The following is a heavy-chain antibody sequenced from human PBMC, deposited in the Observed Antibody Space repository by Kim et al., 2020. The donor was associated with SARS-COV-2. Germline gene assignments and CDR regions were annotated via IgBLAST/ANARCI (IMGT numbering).Heavy chain of an antibody. Sequence: SETLSLTCIVSGDSITSSRFFWGWVRQPPGKGLEWIGSFYSGNTYYNPSLESRVTISVDTSKNAFSLKLTSVSAAETAFYSWARHGGFCIGGSWY. CDR1: GDSITSSRFF. CDR2: FYSGNT. CDR3: ARHGGFCIGGSWY. V-gene: IGHV4-39*01. J-gene: IGHJ2*01. D-gene: IGHD2-15*01.